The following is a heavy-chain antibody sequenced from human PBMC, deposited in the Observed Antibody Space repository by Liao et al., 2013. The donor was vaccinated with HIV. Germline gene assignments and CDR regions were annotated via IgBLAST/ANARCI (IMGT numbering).Heavy chain of an antibody. CDR3: AREGMIVAQDAFDI. V-gene: IGHV4-4*07. J-gene: IGHJ3*02. D-gene: IGHD3-22*01. Sequence: QVQLQESGPGLVKPSETLSLTCTVSGGSVTIYYWSWIRQPAGQGLEWIGRIDSRGNIDYNPSLRSRVALSVDTSKNQFSLKVTSVTAADTAVYYCAREGMIVAQDAFDIWGPRDSGHRLF. CDR1: GGSVTIYY. CDR2: IDSRGNI.